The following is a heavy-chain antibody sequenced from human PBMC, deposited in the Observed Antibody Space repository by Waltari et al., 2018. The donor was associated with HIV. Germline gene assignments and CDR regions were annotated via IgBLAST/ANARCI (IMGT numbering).Heavy chain of an antibody. Sequence: QVQLVQSGAEVKKPGASVTVSCQASGYTFPGYYLHRVRQAPGQGLEWMGWINPKSDGTNYAQKFQGRVTMTRDTSTSTAYMELSRLRSDDTALYYCARDRIAVTGSYYYGMDVWGQGTTVTVSS. CDR1: GYTFPGYY. D-gene: IGHD6-19*01. CDR3: ARDRIAVTGSYYYGMDV. J-gene: IGHJ6*02. V-gene: IGHV1-2*02. CDR2: INPKSDGT.